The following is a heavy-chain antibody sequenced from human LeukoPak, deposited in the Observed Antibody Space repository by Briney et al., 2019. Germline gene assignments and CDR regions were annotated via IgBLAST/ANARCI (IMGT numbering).Heavy chain of an antibody. Sequence: GGSLRLSCAASGFTFSSYAMSWVRQAPGKGLEWVSVIGGGGGGIYYADSVKGRFTVSRDNSKNTVYLQMSSLRAEDTAVYYCAKDRGNGVLDYWGQGTLVTVSS. D-gene: IGHD1-1*01. V-gene: IGHV3-23*01. J-gene: IGHJ4*02. CDR1: GFTFSSYA. CDR3: AKDRGNGVLDY. CDR2: IGGGGGGI.